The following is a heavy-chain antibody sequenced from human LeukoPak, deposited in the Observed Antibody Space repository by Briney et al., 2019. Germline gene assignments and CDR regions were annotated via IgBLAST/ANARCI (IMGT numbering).Heavy chain of an antibody. CDR1: GFTFSTYW. J-gene: IGHJ3*02. Sequence: GGSLRLSCAGSGFTFSTYWMSWVRQAPGKGPEWVSAISESGSRTYHGDSVKGRFTISRDNSKNTLYLQMNSLRAEDTAVYYCASAGYTSSSGRAFDIWGQGTMVTVSS. V-gene: IGHV3-23*01. CDR2: ISESGSRT. D-gene: IGHD6-13*01. CDR3: ASAGYTSSSGRAFDI.